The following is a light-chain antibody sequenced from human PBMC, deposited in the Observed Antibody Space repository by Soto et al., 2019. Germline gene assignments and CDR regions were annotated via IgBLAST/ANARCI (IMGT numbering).Light chain of an antibody. J-gene: IGLJ1*01. V-gene: IGLV2-14*01. CDR3: RSYASSTSLV. CDR2: EVS. Sequence: QSVLTQPASVTGSPGQSITISCTGTSSDVGGYNYVSWYQQHPGKAPKLMIYEVSNRPSGVSNRFSGSKSGNTASLTISGLQPEDEADYSWRSYASSTSLVFTTGTKVTV. CDR1: SSDVGGYNY.